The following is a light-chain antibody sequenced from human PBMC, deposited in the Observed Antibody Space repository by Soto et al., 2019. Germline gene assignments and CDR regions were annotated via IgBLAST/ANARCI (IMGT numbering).Light chain of an antibody. V-gene: IGKV3-15*01. CDR1: QSVTSR. CDR2: GAS. CDR3: QQYNDWPLT. Sequence: EVVMTQSPATLSVSAGERATLSCRASQSVTSRLAWYQQRPDQAPRLLIYGASARATGIPARFSGSGSGTEFTLTINSLQSEDFAVYYCQQYNDWPLTFGGGTKVDIK. J-gene: IGKJ4*01.